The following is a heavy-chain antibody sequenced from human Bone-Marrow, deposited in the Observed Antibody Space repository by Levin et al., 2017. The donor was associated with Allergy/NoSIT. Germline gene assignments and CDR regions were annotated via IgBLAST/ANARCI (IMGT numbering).Heavy chain of an antibody. CDR2: ISSRSNYI. Sequence: GGSLRLSCAASGFTFSSNSMNWVRQAPGKGLEWVSSISSRSNYIYYADSVKGRFTISRDNAKHSLYLQMNSLRVDDTAVYYCARDRADSAVAGPYYFDYWGQGTLVTVSS. V-gene: IGHV3-21*01. CDR3: ARDRADSAVAGPYYFDY. D-gene: IGHD6-19*01. CDR1: GFTFSSNS. J-gene: IGHJ4*02.